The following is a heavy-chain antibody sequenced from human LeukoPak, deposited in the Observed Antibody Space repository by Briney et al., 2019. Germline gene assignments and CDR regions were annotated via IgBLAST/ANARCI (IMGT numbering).Heavy chain of an antibody. CDR2: FDPEDGET. Sequence: GASVKVSCKVSGYTLTELSMHWVRQAPGEGLEWMGGFDPEDGETIYAQKFQGRVTMTEDTSTDTAYMELSSLRSEDTAVYYCATDHLGRYSSGALDYWGQGTLVTVSS. V-gene: IGHV1-24*01. CDR1: GYTLTELS. CDR3: ATDHLGRYSSGALDY. J-gene: IGHJ4*02. D-gene: IGHD6-19*01.